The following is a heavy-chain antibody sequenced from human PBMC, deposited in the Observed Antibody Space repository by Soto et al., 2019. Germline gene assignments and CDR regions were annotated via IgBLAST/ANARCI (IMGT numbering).Heavy chain of an antibody. D-gene: IGHD2-8*01. J-gene: IGHJ1*01. V-gene: IGHV3-48*03. CDR2: ISGSGSTI. CDR3: ARGGVY. CDR1: GFTFSSHE. Sequence: GGSLRLSCEATGFTFSSHERNWIRQTPGKRLEWIAKISGSGSTINYADSVKGRFTISRDNVQRTLHLQMDSLRVEDTGVYYCARGGVYWGRGTQVTVSS.